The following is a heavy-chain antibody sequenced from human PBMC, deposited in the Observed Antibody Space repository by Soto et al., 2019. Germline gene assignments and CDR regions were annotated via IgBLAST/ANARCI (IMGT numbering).Heavy chain of an antibody. Sequence: PGGSLRLSCAASGFTFSSYGMHWVRQAPGKGLEWVAVISYDGSNKYYADSVKGRFTISRDNSKNTLYLQMNSLRAEDTAVYYCAKDLRPWDFWSGTPYYYYGMDVWGQGTTVTVSS. J-gene: IGHJ6*02. V-gene: IGHV3-30*18. CDR3: AKDLRPWDFWSGTPYYYYGMDV. CDR2: ISYDGSNK. D-gene: IGHD3-3*01. CDR1: GFTFSSYG.